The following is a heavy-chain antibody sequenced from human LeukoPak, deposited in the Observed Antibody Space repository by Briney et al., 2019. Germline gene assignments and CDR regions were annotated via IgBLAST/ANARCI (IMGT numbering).Heavy chain of an antibody. J-gene: IGHJ4*02. CDR3: ARFYCTNGVCRNYFDY. CDR1: GVSFSGYY. Sequence: PSETLSLTCAVYGVSFSGYYWSWIRQPPGKGLEWIGEISHSGSTSSTPSLKTRVTISVDTSKNQFTLKLSSETAADKAVYYCARFYCTNGVCRNYFDYWGQGTLVTVSS. D-gene: IGHD2-8*01. CDR2: ISHSGST. V-gene: IGHV4-34*01.